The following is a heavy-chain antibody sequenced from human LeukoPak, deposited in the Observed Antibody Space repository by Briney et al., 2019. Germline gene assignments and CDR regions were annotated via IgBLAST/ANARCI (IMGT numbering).Heavy chain of an antibody. CDR1: GFTFSSYA. CDR2: ISGSGGST. J-gene: IGHJ4*02. D-gene: IGHD4-17*01. V-gene: IGHV3-23*01. CDR3: ARAHTVTTVPWLSDY. Sequence: GGSLRVSCAASGFTFSSYAMSWVRQAPGKGPEWVSSISGSGGSTYYADSVKGRFTISRDNSKNTLYVQMNSLRAEDTAVYYCARAHTVTTVPWLSDYWGQGALVTVSS.